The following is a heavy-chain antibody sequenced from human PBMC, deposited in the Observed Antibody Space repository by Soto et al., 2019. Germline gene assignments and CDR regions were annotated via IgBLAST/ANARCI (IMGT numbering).Heavy chain of an antibody. Sequence: SETLSLTCTVSGGSISSSSYYWGWIRQPPGKGLEWIGSIYYSGSTYYNPSLKSRVTISVDTSKNQFSLKLSSVTAADTAVYYCARHRRGAAGTGYYYYMDVWGKGTTVTVSS. CDR1: GGSISSSSYY. CDR2: IYYSGST. V-gene: IGHV4-39*01. CDR3: ARHRRGAAGTGYYYYMDV. J-gene: IGHJ6*03. D-gene: IGHD6-13*01.